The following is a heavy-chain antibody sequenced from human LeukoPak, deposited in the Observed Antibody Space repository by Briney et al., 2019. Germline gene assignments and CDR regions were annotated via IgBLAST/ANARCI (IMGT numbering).Heavy chain of an antibody. CDR3: VRDGRDAYNFDHPVDNAFDL. D-gene: IGHD5-24*01. Sequence: GGSLRLSCAASGFTFRDFYMSWIRQAPGKGLEWVSLIDYSADTIYYADSVKGRFTSSRDNAKNSLYLQMNSLRAEDTAVYYCVRDGRDAYNFDHPVDNAFDLWGQGTMVTVYS. V-gene: IGHV3-11*01. CDR1: GFTFRDFY. CDR2: IDYSADTI. J-gene: IGHJ3*01.